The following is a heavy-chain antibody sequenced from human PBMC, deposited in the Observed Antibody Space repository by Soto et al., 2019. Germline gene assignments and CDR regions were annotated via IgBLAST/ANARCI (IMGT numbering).Heavy chain of an antibody. CDR1: GGSISSGGYS. CDR2: IYHSGST. Sequence: PSETLSLTCAVSGGSISSGGYSWSWVRQPPGRGLEWIGYIYHSGSTYYNPSLTSRVTISVDRSKNQFSLKVSSVTAADTAVYYCARGLAFDYWGQGILVTVSS. CDR3: ARGLAFDY. J-gene: IGHJ4*02. V-gene: IGHV4-30-2*01.